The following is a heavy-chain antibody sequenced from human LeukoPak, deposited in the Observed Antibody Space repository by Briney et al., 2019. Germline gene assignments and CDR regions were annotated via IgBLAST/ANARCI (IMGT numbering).Heavy chain of an antibody. D-gene: IGHD1-26*01. V-gene: IGHV4-30-4*08. CDR2: MYQRGST. J-gene: IGHJ5*02. CDR3: ARSGRSSRDVDQ. Sequence: PSETLSLTCTVSGGSISSGDYYWSWIRQPPGKGLEWIGYMYQRGSTSHNPSLGGRITMSLDRSKNQFSLRLSSVTAADTAMYYCARSGRSSRDVDQWGQGTLVSVSS. CDR1: GGSISSGDYY.